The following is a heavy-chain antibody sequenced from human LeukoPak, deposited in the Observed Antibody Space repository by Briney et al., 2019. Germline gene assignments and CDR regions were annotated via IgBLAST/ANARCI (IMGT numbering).Heavy chain of an antibody. CDR1: GFTFNSYG. J-gene: IGHJ6*03. CDR3: ARGGELRYYYYMDV. CDR2: VSYDGTNK. V-gene: IGHV3-30*03. Sequence: HPGGSLRLSCAASGFTFNSYGMHWVRQAPGKGLEWVAVVSYDGTNKYYADSVKGRFTISRDNSKNTLYLQVNSLRTEDTAVYYCARGGELRYYYYMDVWGKGTTVTISS. D-gene: IGHD1-26*01.